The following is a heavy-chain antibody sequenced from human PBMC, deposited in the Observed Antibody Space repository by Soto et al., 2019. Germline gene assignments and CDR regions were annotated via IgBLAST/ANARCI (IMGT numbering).Heavy chain of an antibody. J-gene: IGHJ5*02. CDR3: ARAPGRFDP. V-gene: IGHV4-34*01. CDR2: INHSGST. CDR1: GGSFSGYY. Sequence: ASETLSLTCAVYGGSFSGYYWSWIRQPPGKGLEWIGEINHSGSTNYNPSLKSRVTISVDTSKNQFSLKLSSVTAADTAVYYCARAPGRFDPWGQGTLVTVSS.